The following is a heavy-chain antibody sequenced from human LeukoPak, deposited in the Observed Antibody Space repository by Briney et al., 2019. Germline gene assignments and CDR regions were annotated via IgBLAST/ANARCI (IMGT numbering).Heavy chain of an antibody. V-gene: IGHV1-18*01. Sequence: GASVKVSCKASGYTFTSYGISWVRQAPGQGLEWMGWISAYNGNTNYAQKLQGRVTMTTDTSTSTAYMELRSLRSADTAVYYCARHQSASTITLALGAFDIWGQGTMVTVSS. J-gene: IGHJ3*02. CDR2: ISAYNGNT. D-gene: IGHD5-24*01. CDR3: ARHQSASTITLALGAFDI. CDR1: GYTFTSYG.